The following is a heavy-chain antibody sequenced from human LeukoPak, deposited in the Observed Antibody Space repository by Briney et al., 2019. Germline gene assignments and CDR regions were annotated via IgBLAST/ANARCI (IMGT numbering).Heavy chain of an antibody. V-gene: IGHV3-30-3*01. CDR3: ARGRAGIAAAGFDY. CDR2: ISFDGGNK. CDR1: GFTFSMSA. D-gene: IGHD6-13*01. Sequence: PGGSLRLSCATSGFTFSMSAMHWVRLAPGEGLDWVAVISFDGGNKFYADSVKGRFSISRDNSKNTLYLQMNSLGLDDTAVYFCARGRAGIAAAGFDYWGQGTLVTVSS. J-gene: IGHJ4*02.